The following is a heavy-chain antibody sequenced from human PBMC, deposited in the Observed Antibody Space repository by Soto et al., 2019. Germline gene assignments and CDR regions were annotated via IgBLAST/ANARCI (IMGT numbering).Heavy chain of an antibody. CDR2: IYYSGGT. CDR3: ARNAYDSSGYYYGYYFDY. Sequence: SETLSLTCTVPGGSISSYYWRWIRQPPGKGLEWIGYIYYSGGTNYNPSLKSRVTISVDTSKNQFSLKLSSVTAADTAVYYCARNAYDSSGYYYGYYFDYWGQGTLVTVSS. V-gene: IGHV4-59*01. CDR1: GGSISSYY. J-gene: IGHJ4*02. D-gene: IGHD3-22*01.